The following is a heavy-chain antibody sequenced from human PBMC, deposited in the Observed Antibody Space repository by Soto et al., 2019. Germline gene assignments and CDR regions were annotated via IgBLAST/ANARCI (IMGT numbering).Heavy chain of an antibody. CDR2: IYHSGST. Sequence: PWETLSLTCAVSGYSISSGYYWGWIRQPPGKGLEWIGSIYHSGSTYYNPSLKSRVTISVDTSKNQFSLKLSSVTAADTAVYYCARDLVSDYGDLIAMDVWGQGTTVTVSS. CDR1: GYSISSGYY. CDR3: ARDLVSDYGDLIAMDV. D-gene: IGHD4-17*01. J-gene: IGHJ6*02. V-gene: IGHV4-38-2*02.